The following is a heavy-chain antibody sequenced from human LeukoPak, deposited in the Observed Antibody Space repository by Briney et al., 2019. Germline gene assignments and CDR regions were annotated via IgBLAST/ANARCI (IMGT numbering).Heavy chain of an antibody. D-gene: IGHD3-10*01. V-gene: IGHV3-9*01. CDR2: ISWNSGSI. J-gene: IGHJ4*02. Sequence: GGSLRLSCAASGFTFDDYAMHWVRQAPGKGLEWVSGISWNSGSIGYADSVKGRFTISRDNAKNSLYLQMNSLRAEDTALYYCAKDISGYYYGSGSPDYWGQGTLVAVSS. CDR3: AKDISGYYYGSGSPDY. CDR1: GFTFDDYA.